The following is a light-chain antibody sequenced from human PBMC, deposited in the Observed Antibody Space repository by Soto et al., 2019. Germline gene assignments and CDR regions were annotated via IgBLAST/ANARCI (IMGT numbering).Light chain of an antibody. Sequence: DIQLTQSPSFLSASVGDSVTITCRASQGISSYLAWYQQKPGKAPKXMIYAASTLQSGVPSRFSGSGSGTEFTLTISSLQPEDVATYYCQQLNSYPITLGQGTRLEIK. CDR2: AAS. CDR1: QGISSY. CDR3: QQLNSYPIT. V-gene: IGKV1-9*01. J-gene: IGKJ5*01.